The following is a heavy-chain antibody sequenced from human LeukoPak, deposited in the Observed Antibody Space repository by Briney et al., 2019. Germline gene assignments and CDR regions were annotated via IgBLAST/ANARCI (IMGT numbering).Heavy chain of an antibody. J-gene: IGHJ3*01. CDR3: VKSATVTTPRGRFDV. CDR2: IGAEGDT. Sequence: PGGSLRLSCAASGFTFSTYAMSWGRQAPGKGLQWVAFIGAEGDTYYAESVKGRFTVSRDNSRNTIYLHLNSLTGDDTATYYCVKSATVTTPRGRFDVWGQGTMVTVSS. V-gene: IGHV3-23*01. D-gene: IGHD4-17*01. CDR1: GFTFSTYA.